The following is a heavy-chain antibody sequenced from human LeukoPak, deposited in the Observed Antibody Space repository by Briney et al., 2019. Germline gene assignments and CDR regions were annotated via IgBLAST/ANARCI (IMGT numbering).Heavy chain of an antibody. CDR2: LNWNGGST. Sequence: GGSLRLSCAASGFTFEKHGMSWVRQVPGKGLEWVSCLNWNGGSTGYADSVKGRFTISRDNAKKSLYLQMNSLRAEDTALYYCARDGSYIGLDVWGQGTMVTVSS. CDR3: ARDGSYIGLDV. V-gene: IGHV3-20*04. D-gene: IGHD3-10*01. J-gene: IGHJ3*01. CDR1: GFTFEKHG.